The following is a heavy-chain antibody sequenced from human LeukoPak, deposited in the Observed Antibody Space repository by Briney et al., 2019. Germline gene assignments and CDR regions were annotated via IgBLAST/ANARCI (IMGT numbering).Heavy chain of an antibody. V-gene: IGHV4-59*01. CDR1: DGSINSDY. CDR2: IYYSGGA. J-gene: IGHJ6*03. D-gene: IGHD3-22*01. CDR3: TRGSIAYYYMDV. Sequence: PSETLSLTCTVSDGSINSDYWSWIRQSPGKGLEFIAYIYYSGGANYNPSLNSRVTISVDTPKNQFSLKLSSVTAADTAVYYCTRGSIAYYYMDVWGKGTTVTISS.